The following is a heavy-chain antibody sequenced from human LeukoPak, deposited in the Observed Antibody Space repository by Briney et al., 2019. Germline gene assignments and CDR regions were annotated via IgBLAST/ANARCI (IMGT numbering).Heavy chain of an antibody. D-gene: IGHD2/OR15-2a*01. Sequence: SETLSLTCTVSGGSISSGDYYWSWIRQPPGKGLEWIGYIYYSGSTYYNPSLKSRVTISVDASKNQFSLKLSSVTAADTAVYYCARVSDYLFDYWGQGTLVTVSS. CDR2: IYYSGST. V-gene: IGHV4-30-4*01. CDR3: ARVSDYLFDY. CDR1: GGSISSGDYY. J-gene: IGHJ4*02.